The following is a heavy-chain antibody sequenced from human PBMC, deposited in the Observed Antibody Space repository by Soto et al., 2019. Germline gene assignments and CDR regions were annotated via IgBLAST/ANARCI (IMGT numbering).Heavy chain of an antibody. CDR2: IYHSGST. CDR1: GGSISSGGYS. D-gene: IGHD2-15*01. V-gene: IGHV4-30-2*01. J-gene: IGHJ5*02. Sequence: SETLSLTCAVSGGSISSGGYSWSWIRQPPGKGLEWIGYIYHSGSTNYNPSLKSRVTISVDTSKNQFSLKLSSVTAADTAVYYCARGGSFLAYNWFDPWGQGTLVTVSS. CDR3: ARGGSFLAYNWFDP.